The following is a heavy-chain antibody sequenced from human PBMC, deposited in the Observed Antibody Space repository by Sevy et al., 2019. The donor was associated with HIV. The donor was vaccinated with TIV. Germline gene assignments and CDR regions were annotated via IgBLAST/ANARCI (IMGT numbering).Heavy chain of an antibody. J-gene: IGHJ3*02. CDR3: VREKGAFTAFDI. V-gene: IGHV3-33*04. D-gene: IGHD3-16*01. Sequence: GGSLRLSCAASGFTFNIYGMHWVRQAPSKGLEWVAVIWKDGHNKFYADSVRGRFTFSRDNSRSTLSLQMDSLRVEDTAVYYCVREKGAFTAFDIRGQGTMVTVSS. CDR2: IWKDGHNK. CDR1: GFTFNIYG.